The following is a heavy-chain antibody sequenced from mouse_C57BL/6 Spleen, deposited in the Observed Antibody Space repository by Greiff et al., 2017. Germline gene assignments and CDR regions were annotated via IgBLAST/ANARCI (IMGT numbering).Heavy chain of an antibody. D-gene: IGHD2-3*01. CDR1: GYTFTSYW. V-gene: IGHV1-50*01. Sequence: MESCKASGYTFTSYWMQWVTQRPGQGLEWIGELDPSDSYTNYNHKFKGKATLTVDTSSSTAYMQRSSLTSEDSAVYYCGMGYDGYYEVRFAYWGQGTLVTVSA. CDR3: GMGYDGYYEVRFAY. J-gene: IGHJ3*01. CDR2: LDPSDSYT.